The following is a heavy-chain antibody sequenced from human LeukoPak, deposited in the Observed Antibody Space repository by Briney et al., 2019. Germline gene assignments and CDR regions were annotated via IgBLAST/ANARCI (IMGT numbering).Heavy chain of an antibody. CDR1: GYSFTGYY. V-gene: IGHV1-2*02. D-gene: IGHD3-22*01. Sequence: ASVKVSCKASGYSFTGYYMHWVRQAPGQGLEWMGWINPNSGGTNYAQKFQGRVTMTRDTSISTAYMELSRLRSDDTAVYYCAREDLYYYDSSGSEYFQHWGQGTLVTVSS. CDR2: INPNSGGT. CDR3: AREDLYYYDSSGSEYFQH. J-gene: IGHJ1*01.